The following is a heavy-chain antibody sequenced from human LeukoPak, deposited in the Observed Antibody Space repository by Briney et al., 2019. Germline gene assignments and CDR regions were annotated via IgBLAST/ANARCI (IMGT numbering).Heavy chain of an antibody. CDR2: FDPEDGET. CDR3: ATGGRYVTHRPGYYYYMDV. D-gene: IGHD1-14*01. V-gene: IGHV1-24*01. Sequence: ASVRVSCKVSGYTLTELSMHWVRQAPGKGLEWMGGFDPEDGETIYAQKFQGRVTMTEDTSTDTAYMELSSLRSEDTAVYYCATGGRYVTHRPGYYYYMDVWGKGTTVTVSS. CDR1: GYTLTELS. J-gene: IGHJ6*03.